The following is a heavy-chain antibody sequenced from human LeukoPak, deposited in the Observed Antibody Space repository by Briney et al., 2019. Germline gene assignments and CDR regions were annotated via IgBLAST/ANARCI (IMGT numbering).Heavy chain of an antibody. Sequence: SETLSLTCTVSGGSISTYYWSWIRQPPGKGLEWIGYIYYNGATDYNPSLKSRVTISVDTSKNEFSLKLSSVTAADTALYYCARRTVTNGWFRIDYWGQGSLVTVSS. CDR2: IYYNGAT. D-gene: IGHD6-19*01. CDR3: ARRTVTNGWFRIDY. V-gene: IGHV4-59*08. J-gene: IGHJ4*02. CDR1: GGSISTYY.